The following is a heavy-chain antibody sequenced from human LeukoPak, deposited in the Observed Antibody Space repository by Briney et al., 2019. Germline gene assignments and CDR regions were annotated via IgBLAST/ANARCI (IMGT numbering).Heavy chain of an antibody. CDR1: GGSFSGYY. CDR2: INHSGST. Sequence: SETLSLTCAVYGGSFSGYYWSWIRQPPGKGLEWIGEINHSGSTNYNPSLKSRVTISVDTSKNQFSLKLSSVTAADTAVYYCARETSQKGAHYMDVWGKGTTITISS. D-gene: IGHD3-16*01. CDR3: ARETSQKGAHYMDV. V-gene: IGHV4-34*01. J-gene: IGHJ6*03.